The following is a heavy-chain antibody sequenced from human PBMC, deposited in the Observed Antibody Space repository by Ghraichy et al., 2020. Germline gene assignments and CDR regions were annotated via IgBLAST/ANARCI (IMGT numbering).Heavy chain of an antibody. J-gene: IGHJ4*02. CDR2: ISGTGGST. Sequence: GSLRLSCAASGFTFNIYAMSWVRQAPGKGLEWVSSISGTGGSTYYADFVKGRFTISRDNSKNTLYLQMNGLRADDTAVYYCAKDEAKGRLPYYFDYWGQGTLVTVSS. CDR3: AKDEAKGRLPYYFDY. V-gene: IGHV3-23*01. D-gene: IGHD5-12*01. CDR1: GFTFNIYA.